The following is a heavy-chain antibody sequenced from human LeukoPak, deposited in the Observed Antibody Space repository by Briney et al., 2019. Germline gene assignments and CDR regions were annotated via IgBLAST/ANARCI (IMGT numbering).Heavy chain of an antibody. CDR3: ASGSYSLYYYYYYGMDV. CDR1: GGTFSSYAI. CDR2: IYYSGST. V-gene: IGHV4-39*01. D-gene: IGHD1-26*01. Sequence: SCKASGGTFSSYAISWIRQPPGKGLEWIGSIYYSGSTYYNPSLESRVTISVDTSKNQFSLKLSSVTAADTAVYYCASGSYSLYYYYYYGMDVWGQGTTVTVSS. J-gene: IGHJ6*02.